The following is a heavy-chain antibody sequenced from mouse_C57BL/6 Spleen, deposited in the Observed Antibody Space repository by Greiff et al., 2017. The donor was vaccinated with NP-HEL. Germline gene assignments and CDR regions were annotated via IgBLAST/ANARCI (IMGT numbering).Heavy chain of an antibody. CDR1: GFTFSSYA. CDR2: ISDGGSYT. CDR3: ARDPGSSLYYAMDY. D-gene: IGHD1-1*01. V-gene: IGHV5-4*01. J-gene: IGHJ4*01. Sequence: EVKLMESGGGLVKPGGSLKLSCAASGFTFSSYAMSWVRQTPEKRLEWVATISDGGSYTYYPDNVKGRFTISRDNAKNNLYLQMSHLKSEDTAMDYCARDPGSSLYYAMDYWGQGTSVTVSS.